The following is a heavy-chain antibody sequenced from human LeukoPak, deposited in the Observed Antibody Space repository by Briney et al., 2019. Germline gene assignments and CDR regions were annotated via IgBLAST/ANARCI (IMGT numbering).Heavy chain of an antibody. Sequence: GGSMRLSSAVSGFTLSDYYMSWNSQAQGKGLEWVSYISSSGSTIYYADSVKGRFTISRDNAKNSLYLQMNSLRAEDTAVYYCARDIVVVPAARYCSGGSCQDGMDVWGQGTTVTVSS. V-gene: IGHV3-11*01. CDR3: ARDIVVVPAARYCSGGSCQDGMDV. D-gene: IGHD2-15*01. CDR2: ISSSGSTI. J-gene: IGHJ6*02. CDR1: GFTLSDYY.